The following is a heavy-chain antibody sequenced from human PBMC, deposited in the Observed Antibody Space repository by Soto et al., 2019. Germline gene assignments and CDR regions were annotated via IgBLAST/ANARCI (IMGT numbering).Heavy chain of an antibody. V-gene: IGHV4-59*01. CDR2: IYYSGST. CDR1: GGSISSYY. J-gene: IGHJ6*02. D-gene: IGHD5-18*01. CDR3: ARGGRQLRLPQDSCYYCYYGMDV. Sequence: PSETLSLTCTVSGGSISSYYWSWIRQPPGKGLEWIAYIYYSGSTNYNPSLKSRVTISVDTSKKQFSLKLSSVTAADTAVYYCARGGRQLRLPQDSCYYCYYGMDVWGQGTTVAVSS.